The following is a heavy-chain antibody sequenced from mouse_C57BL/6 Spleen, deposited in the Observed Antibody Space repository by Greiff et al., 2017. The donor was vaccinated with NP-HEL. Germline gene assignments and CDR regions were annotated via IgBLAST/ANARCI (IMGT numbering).Heavy chain of an antibody. CDR3: ASASPGIIYFDY. V-gene: IGHV1-26*01. CDR1: GYTFTDYY. CDR2: INPNNGGT. J-gene: IGHJ2*01. Sequence: EVQLQQSGPELVKPGASVKISCKASGYTFTDYYMNWVKQSHGKSLEWIGDINPNNGGTSYNQKYKGKDTLTVDKSSSTAYMELRSLTSEDSAVYYCASASPGIIYFDYWGQGTTLTVSS. D-gene: IGHD4-1*01.